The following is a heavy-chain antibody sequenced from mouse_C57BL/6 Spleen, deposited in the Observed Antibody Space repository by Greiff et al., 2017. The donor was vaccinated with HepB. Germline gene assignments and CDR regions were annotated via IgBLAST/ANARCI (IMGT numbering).Heavy chain of an antibody. V-gene: IGHV5-12*01. CDR3: ARLTVRGGYFDY. J-gene: IGHJ2*01. CDR2: ISNGGGST. D-gene: IGHD1-1*01. CDR1: GFTFSDYY. Sequence: VQLVESGGGLVQPGGSLKLSCAASGFTFSDYYMYWVRQTPEKRLEWVAYISNGGGSTYYPDTVKGRFTISRDNAKNTLYLQMSRLKSEDTAMYYCARLTVRGGYFDYWGQGTTLTVSS.